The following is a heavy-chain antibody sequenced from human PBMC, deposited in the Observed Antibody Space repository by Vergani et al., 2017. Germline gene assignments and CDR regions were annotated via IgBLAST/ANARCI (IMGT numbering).Heavy chain of an antibody. D-gene: IGHD2-2*01. J-gene: IGHJ6*02. CDR3: ARYPEYCSSTSCAQNYHYYGMDV. CDR1: GYTFTSYY. CDR2: INPSGGST. V-gene: IGHV1-46*03. Sequence: QVQLVQSGAEVKKPGASVKVSCKASGYTFTSYYMHWVRQAPGQGLEWMGIINPSGGSTSYAQKFQGRVTMTRDTSTSTVYMELSSLRSEDTAVYYCARYPEYCSSTSCAQNYHYYGMDVWGQGTTVTVSS.